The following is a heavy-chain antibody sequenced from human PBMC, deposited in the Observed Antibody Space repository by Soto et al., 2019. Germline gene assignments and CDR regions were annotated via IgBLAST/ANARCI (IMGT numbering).Heavy chain of an antibody. Sequence: QITLKESGPTLVQPTQTLTLTCTVSGFSLTTRVMTLGWIRQPPGRAPEWLALSTQYSPSLQSRLTFTKDTSKNQVVLTMTNMDPVDTATYYCTLRQDTSRGPIYWGQGIMVTVSS. D-gene: IGHD6-13*01. CDR3: TLRQDTSRGPIY. CDR2: ST. V-gene: IGHV2-5*01. J-gene: IGHJ4*02. CDR1: GFSLTTRVMT.